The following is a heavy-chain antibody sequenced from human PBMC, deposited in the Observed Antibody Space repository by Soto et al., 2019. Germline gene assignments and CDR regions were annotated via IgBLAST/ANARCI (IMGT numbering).Heavy chain of an antibody. D-gene: IGHD2-2*02. CDR2: IYPGDSDT. V-gene: IGHV5-51*01. J-gene: IGHJ4*02. CDR1: GYSFTSYW. Sequence: PGESLKISCKGSGYSFTSYWIGWVRQMPGKDLEWMGIIYPGDSDTRYSPSFQGQVTISADKSISTAYLQWSSLKASDTAMYYCARPYCSSTSCYNDGFDYWGQGTLVTVSS. CDR3: ARPYCSSTSCYNDGFDY.